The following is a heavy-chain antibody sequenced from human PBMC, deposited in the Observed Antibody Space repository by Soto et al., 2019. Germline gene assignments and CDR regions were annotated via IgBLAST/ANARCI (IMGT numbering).Heavy chain of an antibody. J-gene: IGHJ4*02. Sequence: QVQLVQSGAEVNKPGSSVKVSCEASGGIFSSHTISWVRQAPGQGLEWMGRIITVIAIVNYAPKFQDRATSTADKSTKTAYMELSNLRREDTAVYFCASLMGNSTGWVEYWGQGTRVTVSS. CDR3: ASLMGNSTGWVEY. D-gene: IGHD6-19*01. CDR2: IITVIAIV. CDR1: GGIFSSHT. V-gene: IGHV1-69*02.